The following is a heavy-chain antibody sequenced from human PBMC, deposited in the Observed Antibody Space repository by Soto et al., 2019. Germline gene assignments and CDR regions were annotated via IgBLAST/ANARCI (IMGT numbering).Heavy chain of an antibody. CDR1: VYTFSSYA. CDR2: INAGNGNT. J-gene: IGHJ5*01. D-gene: IGHD4-17*01. V-gene: IGHV1-3*01. CDR3: ARDCTETTTVTKRWFDP. Sequence: SVKVSCRSSVYTFSSYAIHWVRQAPGQRLEWRGWINAGNGNTKYSHKFQGRVTITRDTSASTAYMDLSRLPSEDTAVYYCARDCTETTTVTKRWFDPWGQGTLVTVSS.